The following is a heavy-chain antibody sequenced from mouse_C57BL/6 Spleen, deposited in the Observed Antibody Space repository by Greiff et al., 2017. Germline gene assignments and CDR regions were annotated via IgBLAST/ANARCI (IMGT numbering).Heavy chain of an antibody. CDR1: GFSLTSYG. V-gene: IGHV2-5*01. CDR3: AKEGLYSNGAMDY. J-gene: IGHJ4*01. D-gene: IGHD2-5*01. Sequence: QVQLKESGPGLVQPSQSLSITCTVSGFSLTSYGVHWVRQSPGKGLEWLGVIWRGGSTDYNAAFMSRLSITKDNSKSQVFFKMNSLQADDTAIYYCAKEGLYSNGAMDYWGQGTSVTVSS. CDR2: IWRGGST.